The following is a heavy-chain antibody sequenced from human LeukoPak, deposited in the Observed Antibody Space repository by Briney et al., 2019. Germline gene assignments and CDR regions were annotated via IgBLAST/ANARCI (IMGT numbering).Heavy chain of an antibody. J-gene: IGHJ4*02. CDR2: IIPILGIA. CDR1: GGTFSSYA. CDR3: ARDLSRDGYNLPDY. D-gene: IGHD5-24*01. V-gene: IGHV1-69*04. Sequence: SVKVSCKASGGTFSSYAISWVRQAPGQGLEWMGRIIPILGIANYAQKFQGRVTITADKSTSTAYMELSSLRSEDTAVYYCARDLSRDGYNLPDYWGQGTLVTVSS.